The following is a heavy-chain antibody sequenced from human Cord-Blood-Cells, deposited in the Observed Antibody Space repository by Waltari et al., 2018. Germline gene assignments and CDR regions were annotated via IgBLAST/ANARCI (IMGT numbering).Heavy chain of an antibody. Sequence: QVQLQQWGAGLLKPSETLSLTCAVYGGSFSGYYWSWIRQPPGKGLEWIGEINHSGSTNYSPSLKSRVTISVDTSKNQFSRKLSSVTAADTAVYYCAGRTGDERGFDLWGRGTLVTVSS. V-gene: IGHV4-34*01. D-gene: IGHD7-27*01. J-gene: IGHJ2*01. CDR2: INHSGST. CDR3: AGRTGDERGFDL. CDR1: GGSFSGYY.